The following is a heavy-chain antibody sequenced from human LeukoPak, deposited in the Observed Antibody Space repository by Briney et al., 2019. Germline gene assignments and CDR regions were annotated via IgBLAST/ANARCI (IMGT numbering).Heavy chain of an antibody. Sequence: GGPLRLSCAASGFTFSSYWMSWVRQAPGKGLEWVANIKQDGSEKYYVDSVKGRFTISRDNAKNSLYLQMNSLRAEDTAVYYCARVRGYSGYGFYYYYGMDVWGQGTTVTVSS. CDR2: IKQDGSEK. CDR3: ARVRGYSGYGFYYYYGMDV. J-gene: IGHJ6*02. CDR1: GFTFSSYW. D-gene: IGHD5-12*01. V-gene: IGHV3-7*01.